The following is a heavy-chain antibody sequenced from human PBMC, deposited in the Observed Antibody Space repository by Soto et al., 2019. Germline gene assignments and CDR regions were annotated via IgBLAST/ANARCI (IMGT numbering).Heavy chain of an antibody. V-gene: IGHV3-23*01. CDR2: ISAGGGTTT. Sequence: EVQLLESGGALVQPGGSLRLSCVASGFTFSYYGMSWVRQAPGKGLDWVSVISAGGGTTTYYADSVKGRFTISRDNSKNTWFLQMNSLTVDDTAIYYCAKRGPSSTSSGEDYWGQGTLVTVSS. D-gene: IGHD6-6*01. CDR1: GFTFSYYG. J-gene: IGHJ4*02. CDR3: AKRGPSSTSSGEDY.